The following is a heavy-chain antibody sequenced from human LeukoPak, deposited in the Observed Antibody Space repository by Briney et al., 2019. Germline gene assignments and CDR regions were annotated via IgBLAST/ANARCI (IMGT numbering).Heavy chain of an antibody. CDR1: GGSFSGYY. D-gene: IGHD3-10*01. J-gene: IGHJ4*02. CDR3: ARGLWFGELYFDY. V-gene: IGHV4-34*01. Sequence: SETLSLTCAVYGGSFSGYYWSWIRQPPGKGLEWIGEINHSGSTNYNPSLKSRVTISVDTSKNQFSLKLSSVTAADTAVYYCARGLWFGELYFDYWGQGTQVTVSS. CDR2: INHSGST.